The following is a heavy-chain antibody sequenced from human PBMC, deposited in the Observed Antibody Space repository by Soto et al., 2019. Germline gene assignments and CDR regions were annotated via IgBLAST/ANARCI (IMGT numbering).Heavy chain of an antibody. J-gene: IGHJ4*02. CDR3: AREYYYDSSGYYFLLDY. CDR1: GYSFTSYL. D-gene: IGHD3-22*01. V-gene: IGHV5-10-1*01. Sequence: GESLKISCKGSGYSFTSYLISWVRQMTGKDLEWMGRIDPSDSYTNYSPSFQGHVTISADKSISTAYLQWSSLKASDNAMYFCAREYYYDSSGYYFLLDYWGQGTLVTVSS. CDR2: IDPSDSYT.